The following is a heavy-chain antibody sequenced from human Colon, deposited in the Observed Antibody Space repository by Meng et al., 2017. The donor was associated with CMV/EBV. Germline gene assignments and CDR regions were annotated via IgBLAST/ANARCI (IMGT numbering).Heavy chain of an antibody. J-gene: IGHJ3*02. CDR1: GYIFTGYY. CDR2: INPNTGST. Sequence: ASVKVSCKASGYIFTGYYIYWLRQVPGQGLEWMGWINPNTGSTNFAEKFQGRVTMTGDTSINTAYMDLFGLRSDDTAVYYCARTKWGCGSSSCYTFDIWGQGTMVTVSS. D-gene: IGHD2-2*02. CDR3: ARTKWGCGSSSCYTFDI. V-gene: IGHV1-2*02.